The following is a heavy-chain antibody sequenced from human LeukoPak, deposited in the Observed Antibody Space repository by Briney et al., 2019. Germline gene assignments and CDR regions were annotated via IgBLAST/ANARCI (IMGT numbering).Heavy chain of an antibody. V-gene: IGHV3-21*04. CDR3: ARRDSTGWYYFDY. CDR1: GFTFSSYS. CDR2: ISSSSSYI. J-gene: IGHJ4*02. D-gene: IGHD6-19*01. Sequence: GGSLRLSCAASGFTFSSYSMNWVRQAPGKGLEWVSSISSSSSYIYYADSVKGRFTISRDNSKNTVYLQMSSLRAEDTAVYYCARRDSTGWYYFDYWGQGTLVTVSS.